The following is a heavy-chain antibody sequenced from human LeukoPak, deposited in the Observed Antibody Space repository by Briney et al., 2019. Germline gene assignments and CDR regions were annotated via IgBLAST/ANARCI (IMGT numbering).Heavy chain of an antibody. Sequence: QAGGSLRLSCAASGFTFSSYAMHWVRQAPGKGLEWVAVISYDGSNKYYADSVKGRFTISRDNSKNTLYLQMNSLRAEDTAVYYCARGQKAVAFDYWGQETLVTVSS. J-gene: IGHJ4*02. CDR1: GFTFSSYA. CDR3: ARGQKAVAFDY. CDR2: ISYDGSNK. D-gene: IGHD6-19*01. V-gene: IGHV3-30-3*01.